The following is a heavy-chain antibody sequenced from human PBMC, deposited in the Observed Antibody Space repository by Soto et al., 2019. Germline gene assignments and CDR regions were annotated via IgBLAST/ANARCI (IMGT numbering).Heavy chain of an antibody. Sequence: QVQLVQSGAEVKKPGASVKVSCKTSGYTFTSYVMQWVRQAPGQRLEWMGWINPGNGNTKYSQKFQGRVTISRDNSASTGDMEVSGLQSEDTAVYFCARDQCSGGVCYRGNFDFWGQGTLVTVSS. D-gene: IGHD2-15*01. CDR3: ARDQCSGGVCYRGNFDF. CDR1: GYTFTSYV. CDR2: INPGNGNT. J-gene: IGHJ4*02. V-gene: IGHV1-3*01.